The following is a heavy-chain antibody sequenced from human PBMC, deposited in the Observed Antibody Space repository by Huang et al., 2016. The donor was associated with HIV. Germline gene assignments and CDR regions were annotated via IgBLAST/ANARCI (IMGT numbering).Heavy chain of an antibody. Sequence: EMRLVESGGGLVQPGGSLRLSCAASGFTFSSFWMSWVRQAPGKGREGLANIKQQGIDKYYRDSVAGRFTISRANANNSLYLQMNSLRAEDTAVYYCARESDRITILRGVVSHSFYGMDVWGQGATVTVSS. D-gene: IGHD3-10*01. CDR2: IKQQGIDK. V-gene: IGHV3-7*01. J-gene: IGHJ6*02. CDR3: ARESDRITILRGVVSHSFYGMDV. CDR1: GFTFSSFW.